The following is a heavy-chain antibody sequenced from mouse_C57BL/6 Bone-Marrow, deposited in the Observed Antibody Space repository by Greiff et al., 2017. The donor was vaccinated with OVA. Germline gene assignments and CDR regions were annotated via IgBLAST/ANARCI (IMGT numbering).Heavy chain of an antibody. CDR3: ASAVFAY. CDR1: GYTFTSYW. V-gene: IGHV1-50*01. CDR2: IDPSDSYT. J-gene: IGHJ3*01. Sequence: QVQLQQPGAELVKPGASVKLSCKASGYTFTSYWMQWVKQRPGQGLEWIGEIDPSDSYTNYNQKFKGKATLTVDTSSSTACMQLSVLSSEDSAVYYCASAVFAYGGQGTLVTVSA.